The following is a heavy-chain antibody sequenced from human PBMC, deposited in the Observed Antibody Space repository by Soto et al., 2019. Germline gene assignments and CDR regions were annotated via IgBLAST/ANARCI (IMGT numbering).Heavy chain of an antibody. CDR3: AKVIGGCSGGSCYRALVYYGMDV. CDR2: ISYDGSNK. D-gene: IGHD2-15*01. V-gene: IGHV3-30*18. J-gene: IGHJ6*02. CDR1: GFTFSSYG. Sequence: GSLRLSCAASGFTFSSYGMHWVRQAPGKGLEWVAVISYDGSNKYYADSVKGRFTISRDNSKNTLYLQMNSLRAEDTAVYYCAKVIGGCSGGSCYRALVYYGMDVWGQGTTVTVSS.